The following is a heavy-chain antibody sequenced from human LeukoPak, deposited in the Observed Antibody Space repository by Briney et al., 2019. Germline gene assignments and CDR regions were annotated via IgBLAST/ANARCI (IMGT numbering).Heavy chain of an antibody. CDR1: GFTFSSYS. CDR3: ARERYYYDSSVALIDY. CDR2: ISSSSSYI. V-gene: IGHV3-21*01. J-gene: IGHJ4*02. D-gene: IGHD3-22*01. Sequence: SGGSLRLSCAASGFTFSSYSMNWVRQAPGKGLEWVSSISSSSSYIYYADSVKGRFTISRDNAKNSLYLQMNSLRAEDTAVYYCARERYYYDSSVALIDYWGQGTLVTVSS.